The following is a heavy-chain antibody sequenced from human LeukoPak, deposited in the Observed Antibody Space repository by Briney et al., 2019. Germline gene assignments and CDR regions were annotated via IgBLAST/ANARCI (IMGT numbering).Heavy chain of an antibody. Sequence: SSETLSLTCAVYGGSFSGYYWSWIRQPPGKGLEWIGYIYTSGSTNYNPSLKSRVTISVDTSKNQFSLKLSSVTAADTAVYYCARSYSSSSHFDYWGQGTLVTVSS. V-gene: IGHV4-4*09. CDR2: IYTSGST. CDR1: GGSFSGYY. J-gene: IGHJ4*02. CDR3: ARSYSSSSHFDY. D-gene: IGHD6-6*01.